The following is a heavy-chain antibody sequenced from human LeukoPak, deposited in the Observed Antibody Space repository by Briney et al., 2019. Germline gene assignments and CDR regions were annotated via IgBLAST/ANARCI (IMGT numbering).Heavy chain of an antibody. CDR3: ARDPEVGGSSGFDY. V-gene: IGHV1-3*04. D-gene: IGHD3-22*01. J-gene: IGHJ4*02. Sequence: GASVKVSCKASGYTFTTYTIHWVRQAPGQRLEWMGWINTGNGHTKYSQEFQDRVTITRDTSASTAYMELSSLRSDDTAVYYCARDPEVGGSSGFDYWGQGTLVTVSS. CDR2: INTGNGHT. CDR1: GYTFTTYT.